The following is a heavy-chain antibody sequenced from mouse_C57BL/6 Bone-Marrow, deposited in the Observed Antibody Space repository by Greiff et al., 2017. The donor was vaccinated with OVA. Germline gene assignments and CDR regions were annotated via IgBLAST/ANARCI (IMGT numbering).Heavy chain of an antibody. V-gene: IGHV14-2*01. CDR2: IDPEDGET. J-gene: IGHJ1*03. D-gene: IGHD1-1*01. CDR3: ASLITYWYFDV. CDR1: GFNIKDYY. Sequence: EVKLQQSGAELVKPGASVKLSCTASGFNIKDYYMHWVKQRTEQGLEWIGRIDPEDGETKYAPKFQGKATLTADTSSNTAYLQLSSLTSEDTAVYYCASLITYWYFDVWGTGTTVTVSS.